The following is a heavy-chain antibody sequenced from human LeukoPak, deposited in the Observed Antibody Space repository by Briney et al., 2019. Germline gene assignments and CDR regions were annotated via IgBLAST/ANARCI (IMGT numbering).Heavy chain of an antibody. CDR3: ARALYGDYYFYGLDV. J-gene: IGHJ6*02. CDR1: GFIFNDYA. Sequence: GGSLRLSCAASGFIFNDYAISWVRQAPGKGLEWVSGIHWSGTSSGYADSVKGRFTISRDNAKNSLYLDMNSLRAEDTALYHCARALYGDYYFYGLDVWGQGTTVTVSS. V-gene: IGHV3-20*01. D-gene: IGHD4-17*01. CDR2: IHWSGTSS.